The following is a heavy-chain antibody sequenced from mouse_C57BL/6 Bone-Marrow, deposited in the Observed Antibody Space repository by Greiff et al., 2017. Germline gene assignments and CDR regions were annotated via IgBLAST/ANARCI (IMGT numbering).Heavy chain of an antibody. CDR3: ARKRSYYYGSSPYFDY. Sequence: VQLQQSGPELVKPGASVKISCKASGYSFTDYNMNWVKQSNGKSLEWIGVINPNYGTPSYNQKFKGKATLTVDQSSRTAYMQLNSLTSADYAVYYYARKRSYYYGSSPYFDYWGQGTTLTVSS. V-gene: IGHV1-39*01. J-gene: IGHJ2*01. CDR2: INPNYGTP. D-gene: IGHD1-1*01. CDR1: GYSFTDYN.